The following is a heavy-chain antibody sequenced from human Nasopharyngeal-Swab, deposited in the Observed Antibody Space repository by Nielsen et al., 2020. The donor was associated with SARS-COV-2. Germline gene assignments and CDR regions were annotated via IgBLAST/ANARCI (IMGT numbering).Heavy chain of an antibody. Sequence: SETLSLTCTVSGGSISSYYWSWIRQPPGKGLEWIGYIYYSGSTNYNPSLKSRVTISVDMSKNQFSMKLSSVTAADTAVYYCARGYCSSTSCYAARHFDYWGQGTLVTVSS. D-gene: IGHD2-2*01. CDR2: IYYSGST. V-gene: IGHV4-59*01. CDR3: ARGYCSSTSCYAARHFDY. CDR1: GGSISSYY. J-gene: IGHJ4*02.